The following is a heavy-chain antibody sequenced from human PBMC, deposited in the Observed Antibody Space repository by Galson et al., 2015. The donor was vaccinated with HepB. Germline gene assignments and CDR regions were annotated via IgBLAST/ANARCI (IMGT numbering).Heavy chain of an antibody. D-gene: IGHD4-17*01. CDR2: ISWNSDSV. CDR3: AKVSAVTPNPTRYFDL. V-gene: IGHV3-9*01. CDR1: GFSFDDFA. Sequence: SLRLSCAASGFSFDDFAMHWVRQAPGKGLEWVSGISWNSDSVGYADSVRGRFTISRDNAKKSLYLQMNSLRDEDTALYYCAKVSAVTPNPTRYFDLWGRGTLVTVSS. J-gene: IGHJ2*01.